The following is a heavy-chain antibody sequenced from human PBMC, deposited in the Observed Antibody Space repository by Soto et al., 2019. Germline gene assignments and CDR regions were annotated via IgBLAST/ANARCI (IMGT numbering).Heavy chain of an antibody. V-gene: IGHV4-59*01. CDR3: AGLRGYAGSPIDS. J-gene: IGHJ5*01. CDR2: ISHSGNT. Sequence: SETLSLTCTVSGGSIISGYWSWIRQPPGKGLGWIGYISHSGNTNYNPSVKSRVTLSADTPKNQFSFRLSSVTTADTAVYYCAGLRGYAGSPIDSWGQGTLVTVSS. CDR1: GGSIISGY. D-gene: IGHD2-15*01.